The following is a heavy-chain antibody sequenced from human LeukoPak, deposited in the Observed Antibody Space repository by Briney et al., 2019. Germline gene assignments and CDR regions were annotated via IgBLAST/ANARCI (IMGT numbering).Heavy chain of an antibody. J-gene: IGHJ5*02. V-gene: IGHV4-61*02. Sequence: PSETLSLTCTVSGGSISSGSYYWSWIRQPAGKGLEWIGRIYTSGSTNYNPSLKSRVTISVDTSKNQFSLKLSSVTAADTAVYYCARALRSTIFGVVIGWFDPWGQGTLVTVSS. D-gene: IGHD3-3*01. CDR2: IYTSGST. CDR1: GGSISSGSYY. CDR3: ARALRSTIFGVVIGWFDP.